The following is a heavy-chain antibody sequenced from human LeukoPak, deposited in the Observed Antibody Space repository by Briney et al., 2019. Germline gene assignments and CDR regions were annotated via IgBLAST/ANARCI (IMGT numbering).Heavy chain of an antibody. CDR1: GGSFSGYY. Sequence: SETLSLTCAVYGGSFSGYYWSWIRQPPGKGLEWIGEINHSGSTNYNPSLKSRVTISVDTSKNQFSLKLSFVTAADTAVYYCARGRRAVAGTCWFDPWGQGTLVTVSS. V-gene: IGHV4-34*01. CDR2: INHSGST. J-gene: IGHJ5*02. CDR3: ARGRRAVAGTCWFDP. D-gene: IGHD6-19*01.